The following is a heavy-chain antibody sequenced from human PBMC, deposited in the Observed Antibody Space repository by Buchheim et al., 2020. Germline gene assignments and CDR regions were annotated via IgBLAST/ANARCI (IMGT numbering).Heavy chain of an antibody. CDR1: GFTFSSYG. CDR3: AKDFRQDYYGSSTFDY. J-gene: IGHJ4*02. Sequence: QVQLVESGGGVVQPGRSLRLSCAASGFTFSSYGMHWVRQAPGKGLEWVAVISYDGSNKYYADSVKGRFTISRDNSKNTLYLQMNSLRAEDTAVYYCAKDFRQDYYGSSTFDYCRQGTL. D-gene: IGHD3-10*01. CDR2: ISYDGSNK. V-gene: IGHV3-30*18.